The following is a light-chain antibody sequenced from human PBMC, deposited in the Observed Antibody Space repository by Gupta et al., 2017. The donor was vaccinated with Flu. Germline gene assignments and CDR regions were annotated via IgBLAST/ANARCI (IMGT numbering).Light chain of an antibody. CDR1: QSVLSW. J-gene: IGKJ4*01. Sequence: DSQMTQSPSSVSASVGDTVTITCRASQSVLSWLIWYQQKPGKAPKLLIHSISRLQTGVPPRFSGSGSDTDFTLTISSLQPEDFATYFCQQAHIYPLTFGGGTTVEI. V-gene: IGKV1D-12*01. CDR2: SIS. CDR3: QQAHIYPLT.